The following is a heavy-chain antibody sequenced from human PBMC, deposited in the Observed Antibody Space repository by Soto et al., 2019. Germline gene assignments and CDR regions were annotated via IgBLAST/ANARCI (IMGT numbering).Heavy chain of an antibody. D-gene: IGHD3-10*01. CDR3: AKGRGGSGSLTPRVDF. CDR2: ISGGGDTT. Sequence: EVKRLESGGGLEQPGGSLRLSCAASGFTFNNYAMTWFRQAPGKGLEWVSAISGGGDTTSYADSVKGRFTVSRDGSKNTLYLQMSSLRAEDTALYYCAKGRGGSGSLTPRVDFWGQGTLVTVSS. J-gene: IGHJ4*02. V-gene: IGHV3-23*01. CDR1: GFTFNNYA.